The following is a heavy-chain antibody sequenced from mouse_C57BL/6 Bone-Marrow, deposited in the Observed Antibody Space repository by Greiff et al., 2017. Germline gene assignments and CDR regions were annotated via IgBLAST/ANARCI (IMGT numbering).Heavy chain of an antibody. CDR1: GYTFTDYN. D-gene: IGHD1-2*01. CDR3: ASLHYYGRYWYFDV. J-gene: IGHJ1*03. Sequence: VQLQQSGPELVKPGASVKMSCKASGYTFTDYNMHWVKQSHGKSLEWIGYINPNNGGTSYNQKFKGKATLTVNKSSSTAYMELRSLTSEDSAVYYCASLHYYGRYWYFDVWGTGTTVTVSS. CDR2: INPNNGGT. V-gene: IGHV1-22*01.